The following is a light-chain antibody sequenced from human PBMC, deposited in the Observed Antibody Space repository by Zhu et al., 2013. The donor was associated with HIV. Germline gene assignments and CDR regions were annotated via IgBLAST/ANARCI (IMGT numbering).Light chain of an antibody. Sequence: EIVLTQSPGTLSLSPGERATLSCRASQRVSSNYLAWYQQKPGQAPRLIVYGASIRAPGVPARFSGSGSGTEFTLTIDSLQSDDFAVYYCQQYNNWPKTFGQGTKVEIK. CDR1: QRVSSN. CDR2: GAS. V-gene: IGKV3D-15*01. CDR3: QQYNNWPKT. J-gene: IGKJ1*01.